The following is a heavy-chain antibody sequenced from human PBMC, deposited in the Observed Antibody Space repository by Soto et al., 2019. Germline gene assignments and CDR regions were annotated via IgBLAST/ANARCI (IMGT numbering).Heavy chain of an antibody. CDR2: ISYDGSNK. CDR1: GFTFSSYA. J-gene: IGHJ4*02. D-gene: IGHD3-10*01. V-gene: IGHV3-30-3*01. Sequence: PGGSLRLSCAASGFTFSSYAMHWVRQAPGKGLEWVAVISYDGSNKYYADSVKGRFTISRDNSKNTLYLQMNSLRAEDTAVYYCASPLWFGELAPIFDYWGQGTLVTVSS. CDR3: ASPLWFGELAPIFDY.